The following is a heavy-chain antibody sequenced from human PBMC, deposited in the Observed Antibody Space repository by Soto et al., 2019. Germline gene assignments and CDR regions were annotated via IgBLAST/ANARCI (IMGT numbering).Heavy chain of an antibody. Sequence: QVQLQESGPGLVKSSETLSLICFVSGEALGSGQSCWNWIRQAPGKGLEWIGQTFVTGATKYSASRKSRVTMSLDTSKSQISLSLTSVTAADSATYFCARGRSDSAGISFGRRMDVWGQGTTVTVPS. CDR2: TFVTGAT. J-gene: IGHJ6*02. CDR3: ARGRSDSAGISFGRRMDV. CDR1: GEALGSGQSC. V-gene: IGHV4-61*01. D-gene: IGHD3-16*01.